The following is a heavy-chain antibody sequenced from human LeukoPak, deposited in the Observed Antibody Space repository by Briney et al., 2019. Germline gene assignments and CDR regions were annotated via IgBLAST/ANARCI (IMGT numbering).Heavy chain of an antibody. CDR2: IYSGGST. D-gene: IGHD3-9*01. Sequence: GGSLRLSCAASGFTVSSNYMSWVRQAPGKRLEWVSVIYSGGSTYYADSVKGRFTISRDNSKNTLYLQMNSLRAEDTAVYYCARNGYDILTGYYMGDYWGQGTLVTVSS. J-gene: IGHJ4*02. CDR3: ARNGYDILTGYYMGDY. CDR1: GFTVSSNY. V-gene: IGHV3-53*01.